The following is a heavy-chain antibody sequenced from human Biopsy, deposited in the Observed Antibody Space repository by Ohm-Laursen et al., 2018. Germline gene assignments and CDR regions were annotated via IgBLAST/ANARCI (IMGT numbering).Heavy chain of an antibody. Sequence: SLRLSCTAFGITTRSYWMSWIRQTPGKGLEWVSHISSGGSTIFHADSVKGRFTISRDDAKGSLYLQMTNLRAEDTAVYYCGRSYGIMAAPVHLWGQGTLVTVSS. CDR2: ISSGGSTI. J-gene: IGHJ4*01. CDR3: GRSYGIMAAPVHL. D-gene: IGHD3-16*01. V-gene: IGHV3-11*01. CDR1: GITTRSYW.